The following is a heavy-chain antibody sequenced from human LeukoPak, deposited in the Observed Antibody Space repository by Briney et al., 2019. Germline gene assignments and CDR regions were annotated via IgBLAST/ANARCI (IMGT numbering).Heavy chain of an antibody. Sequence: GGSLRLSCAASGFTFSSYAMSWVRQAPGKGLEWVSAISGSGGSTYYPGSVKGRFTISRENAKNSLYLQMNSLRAGDTAVYYCARASDILTGFDYWGQGTLVTVSS. J-gene: IGHJ4*02. D-gene: IGHD3-9*01. CDR1: GFTFSSYA. V-gene: IGHV3-23*01. CDR2: ISGSGGST. CDR3: ARASDILTGFDY.